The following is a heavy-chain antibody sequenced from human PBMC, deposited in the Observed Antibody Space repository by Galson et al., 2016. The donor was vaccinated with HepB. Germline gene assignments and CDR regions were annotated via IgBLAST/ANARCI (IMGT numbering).Heavy chain of an antibody. Sequence: QSGAEVKKPGESLQISCKASGYTFTTYWIGWVRQVPGKGLEWMGIIYGGDSDTRYSPSFQGQVTMSADKSISTAYLQWRSLKASDTAIYFCARTFYYGSSDYYSLDGFDFWGQGTVVTVSS. J-gene: IGHJ3*01. CDR1: GYTFTTYW. D-gene: IGHD3-22*01. CDR3: ARTFYYGSSDYYSLDGFDF. V-gene: IGHV5-51*01. CDR2: IYGGDSDT.